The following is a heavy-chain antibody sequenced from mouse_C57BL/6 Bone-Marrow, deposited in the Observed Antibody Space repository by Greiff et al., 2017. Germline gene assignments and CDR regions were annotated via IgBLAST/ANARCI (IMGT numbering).Heavy chain of an antibody. CDR2: IYPRSGNT. CDR3: ANYYGLSAMGY. CDR1: GYTFTSYG. D-gene: IGHD1-1*01. J-gene: IGHJ4*01. Sequence: QVQLQQSGAELARPGASVKLSCKASGYTFTSYGISWVKQRTGQGLEWIGEIYPRSGNTYYNEKFKGKATLTADKSSSTAYMELRSLTSEDSAVYVCANYYGLSAMGYWGQGNSVTASS. V-gene: IGHV1-81*01.